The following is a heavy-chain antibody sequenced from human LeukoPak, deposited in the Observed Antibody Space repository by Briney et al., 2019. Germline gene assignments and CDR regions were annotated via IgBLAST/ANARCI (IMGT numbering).Heavy chain of an antibody. V-gene: IGHV4-59*01. Sequence: SETLSLTCTVSGGSISSYYWSWIRQPPGKGLEWIGYIYYSGSTNYNPSLKSRVTISVDTSKNQFSLKLSSVTAADTAVYYCARAGHYYDSSGYQYYFDYWGQGTLVTVPS. J-gene: IGHJ4*02. CDR3: ARAGHYYDSSGYQYYFDY. CDR2: IYYSGST. CDR1: GGSISSYY. D-gene: IGHD3-22*01.